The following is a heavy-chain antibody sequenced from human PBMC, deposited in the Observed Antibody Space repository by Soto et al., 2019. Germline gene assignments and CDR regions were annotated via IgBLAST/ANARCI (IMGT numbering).Heavy chain of an antibody. CDR3: ARGTPIFDSSGLDFDY. CDR2: VYYDGRT. D-gene: IGHD3-22*01. CDR1: GVSISSGGYY. J-gene: IGHJ4*02. V-gene: IGHV4-31*03. Sequence: QVQLQESGPGLVKPSQTLSLTCTVSGVSISSGGYYWSWIRQHPRKGLEWIGHVYYDGRTYYNPSLKSRITMSVDTSESQFSLRLSSLTAADTAVYLCARGTPIFDSSGLDFDYWVQGILVTVSS.